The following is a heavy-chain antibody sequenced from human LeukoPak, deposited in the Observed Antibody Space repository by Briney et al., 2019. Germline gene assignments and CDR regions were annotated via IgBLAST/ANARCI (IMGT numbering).Heavy chain of an antibody. V-gene: IGHV4-34*01. CDR1: GGSFSGYY. Sequence: SSETLSLTCAVYGGSFSGYYWSWLRQPPGKGLECLGEINHSGSTNYNPSLKSRVTISVDTSKNQFSLTLSSVSAADTAVYYCARCLARFPAGITMVRGAFDPLGQGALVPVSS. CDR2: INHSGST. CDR3: ARCLARFPAGITMVRGAFDP. D-gene: IGHD3-10*01. J-gene: IGHJ5*02.